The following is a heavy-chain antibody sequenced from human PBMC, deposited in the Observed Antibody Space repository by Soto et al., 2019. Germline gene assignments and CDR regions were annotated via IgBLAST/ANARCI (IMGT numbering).Heavy chain of an antibody. D-gene: IGHD1-26*01. CDR1: GYTFSSYA. CDR2: IGGHNGDT. V-gene: IGHV1-18*01. J-gene: IGHJ4*02. Sequence: QVQLEQSGAAVKKPGASVKVSCKASGYTFSSYAITWVRQAPGQGLECMGWIGGHNGDTKYAQKFQGRVTMTTDTSTSTVYMELRSLRSDDTAVYYCARGEDTSGSYREYWGQGTLVTVSS. CDR3: ARGEDTSGSYREY.